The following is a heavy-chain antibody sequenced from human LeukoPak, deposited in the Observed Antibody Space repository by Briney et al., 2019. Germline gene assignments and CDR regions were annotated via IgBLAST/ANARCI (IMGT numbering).Heavy chain of an antibody. D-gene: IGHD3-22*01. CDR1: GGTFSSYA. Sequence: SVKVSCTASGGTFSSYAISWVRQAPGQGLEWMGGIIPIFGTANYAQKFQGRVTITADESTSTAYMELSSLRSEDTAVYYCARENPMIAYGGMDVWGQETTVTVSS. CDR3: ARENPMIAYGGMDV. V-gene: IGHV1-69*01. J-gene: IGHJ6*02. CDR2: IIPIFGTA.